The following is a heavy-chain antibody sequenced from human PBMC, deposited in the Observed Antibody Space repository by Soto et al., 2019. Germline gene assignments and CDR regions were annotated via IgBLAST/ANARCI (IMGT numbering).Heavy chain of an antibody. V-gene: IGHV4-59*01. CDR3: ARSPRRSSGYRN. D-gene: IGHD3-22*01. CDR1: GGSISSYY. Sequence: GPGPGGASETLSLTCTVSGGSISSYYWSWIRQPPGKGLEWIGYIYYSGSTNYNPSLKSRVTISVDTSKNQFSLKLSSVTVADTAVYYCARSPRRSSGYRNWGQGTLVTVSS. CDR2: IYYSGST. J-gene: IGHJ4*02.